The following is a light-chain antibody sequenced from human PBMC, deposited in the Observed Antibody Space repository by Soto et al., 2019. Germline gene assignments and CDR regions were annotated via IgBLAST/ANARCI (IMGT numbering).Light chain of an antibody. Sequence: APTRPADTAVPAAESTAISSSGSRSDIGLYNFVSWYQQHPGKAPKLLIYEVTSRPSAVSNRFSGSKSGNTASLTISGLQAEDEGDYYCCSYADGSIYFFGTGTKVTVL. CDR2: EVT. V-gene: IGLV2-14*01. J-gene: IGLJ1*01. CDR1: RSDIGLYNF. CDR3: CSYADGSIYF.